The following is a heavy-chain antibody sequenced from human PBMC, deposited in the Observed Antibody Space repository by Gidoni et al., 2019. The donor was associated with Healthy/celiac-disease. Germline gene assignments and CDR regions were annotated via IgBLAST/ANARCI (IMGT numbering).Heavy chain of an antibody. V-gene: IGHV4-34*01. J-gene: IGHJ2*01. Sequence: QVPLQQWGAGLLKPSETLSLTRAVYGGSLSGYYWSWIRQPPGKGLEWIGEINHSGRTNYNPSLKSRVTISVDTSKNQFSLKLSSVTAADTAVYYCASPGRQWLANWYFDLWGRGTLVTVSS. CDR1: GGSLSGYY. D-gene: IGHD6-19*01. CDR2: INHSGRT. CDR3: ASPGRQWLANWYFDL.